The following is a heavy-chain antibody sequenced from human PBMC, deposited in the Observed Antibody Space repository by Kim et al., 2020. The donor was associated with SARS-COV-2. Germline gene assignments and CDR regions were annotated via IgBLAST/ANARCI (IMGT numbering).Heavy chain of an antibody. CDR3: AKGVDGSGGYSSGWYDY. CDR1: GFTFDDYT. Sequence: GGSLRLSCAASGFTFDDYTMHWVRQAPGKGLEWVSLISWDGGSTYYADSVKGRFTISRDNSKNSLYLQMNSLTTEDTALYYCAKGVDGSGGYSSGWYDYWGQGTLVTVSS. V-gene: IGHV3-43*01. J-gene: IGHJ4*02. D-gene: IGHD6-19*01. CDR2: ISWDGGST.